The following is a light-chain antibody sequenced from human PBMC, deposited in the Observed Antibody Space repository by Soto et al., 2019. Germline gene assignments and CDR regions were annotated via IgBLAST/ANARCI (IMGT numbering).Light chain of an antibody. CDR3: QQYNSYSEA. J-gene: IGKJ1*01. V-gene: IGKV1-5*03. CDR2: MAS. Sequence: DIQMTQYPSSLSASVGDRVTITCRASQGISSWLAWYQQKPGKAPKLLIYMASTLKSGVPSRFSGSGSGTEFTLTISSLQPDDFATYYCQQYNSYSEAFGQGTKVDIK. CDR1: QGISSW.